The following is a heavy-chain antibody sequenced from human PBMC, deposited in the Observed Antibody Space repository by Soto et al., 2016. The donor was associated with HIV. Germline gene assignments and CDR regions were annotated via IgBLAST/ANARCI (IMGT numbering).Heavy chain of an antibody. V-gene: IGHV3-23*01. CDR2: ISSSDIST. J-gene: IGHJ4*02. Sequence: EVQLLESGGDFVQPGGSLRLSCAASGFTFKNYAMTWVRHAPGKGLEWVSGISSSDISTYYAVSVKGRFTISRDNSKNTLYLLMNSLRAEDSATYYCAEASSRMLMPGKYFDDWGQGTLVTVSS. D-gene: IGHD2-2*01. CDR3: AEASSRMLMPGKYFDD. CDR1: GFTFKNYA.